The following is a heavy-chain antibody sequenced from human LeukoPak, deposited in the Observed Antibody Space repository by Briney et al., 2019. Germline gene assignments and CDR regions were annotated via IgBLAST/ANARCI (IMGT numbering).Heavy chain of an antibody. CDR2: INHSGST. J-gene: IGHJ4*02. V-gene: IGHV4-34*01. D-gene: IGHD3-10*01. Sequence: SETLSLTCAVYGGSFSGYYWSWIRQPPGKGLEWIGEINHSGSTNCNPSLKSRVTISVGTSKNQFSLKLSSVTAADTAVYYCARSRGGYYGSGTQSDYWGQGTLVTVSS. CDR1: GGSFSGYY. CDR3: ARSRGGYYGSGTQSDY.